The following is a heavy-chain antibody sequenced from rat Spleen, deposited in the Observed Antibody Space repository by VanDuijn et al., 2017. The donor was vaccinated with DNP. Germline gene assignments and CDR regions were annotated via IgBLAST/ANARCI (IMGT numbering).Heavy chain of an antibody. CDR1: GFTFSDYY. CDR3: ARHEATEGIDFDY. V-gene: IGHV5-25*01. J-gene: IGHJ2*01. Sequence: EVQLVESGGGSVQPGGSLKLSCAASGFTFSDYYMAWVRQAPTKGLEWVATISTSGSRTYYPDSVKGRFTISRDNAKSTLYLQMDSLRSEDTATYYCARHEATEGIDFDYWGQGVMVTVSS. D-gene: IGHD1-11*01. CDR2: ISTSGSRT.